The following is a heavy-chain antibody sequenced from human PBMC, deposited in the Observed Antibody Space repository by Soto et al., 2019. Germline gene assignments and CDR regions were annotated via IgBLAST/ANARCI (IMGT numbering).Heavy chain of an antibody. V-gene: IGHV1-69*13. CDR2: IIPIFGTA. Sequence: ASVKVSCKASGGTFSSYAISWVRQAPGQGLEWMGGIIPIFGTANYAQKFQGRVTITADESTSTAYMELSSLRSEDTAVYYCARGYGVYYSGGSCYGFDYWGQGTLVTVSS. CDR3: ARGYGVYYSGGSCYGFDY. CDR1: GGTFSSYA. D-gene: IGHD2-15*01. J-gene: IGHJ4*02.